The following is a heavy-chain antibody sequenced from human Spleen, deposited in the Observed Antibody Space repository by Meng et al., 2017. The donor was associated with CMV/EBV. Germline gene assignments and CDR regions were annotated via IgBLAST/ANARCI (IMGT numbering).Heavy chain of an antibody. Sequence: TFTNNYSNGVRQTAGQGLELRGWMNHRGATEYAQTFQGRIIMTRDTSKNTAYLELPSLTSEDTAVYYCTRAHSGRGFHSMDYDYWGQGTLVTVSS. V-gene: IGHV1-8*02. D-gene: IGHD2/OR15-2a*01. CDR1: TFTNNY. CDR2: MNHRGAT. J-gene: IGHJ4*02. CDR3: TRAHSGRGFHSMDYDY.